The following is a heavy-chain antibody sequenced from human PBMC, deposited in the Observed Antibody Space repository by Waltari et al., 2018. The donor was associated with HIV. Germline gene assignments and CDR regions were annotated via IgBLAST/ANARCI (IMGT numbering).Heavy chain of an antibody. CDR3: ARDSPGDYYDSSGYYDY. J-gene: IGHJ4*02. Sequence: EVQLVESGGGLVQPGGSLRLSCAASGFTFSSYWMHWVRQAPGKGLVGVSRINRDGSSTSYADSVKGRFTISRDNAKNTLYLQMNSLRAEDTAVYYCARDSPGDYYDSSGYYDYWGQGTLVTVSS. D-gene: IGHD3-22*01. CDR1: GFTFSSYW. CDR2: INRDGSST. V-gene: IGHV3-74*01.